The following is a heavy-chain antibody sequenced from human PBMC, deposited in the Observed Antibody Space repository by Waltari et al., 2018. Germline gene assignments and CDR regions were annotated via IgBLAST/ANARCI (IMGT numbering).Heavy chain of an antibody. CDR3: AREIRGTGYFPDAFDI. CDR2: ISNSRTTI. CDR1: EFTFSSYS. V-gene: IGHV3-48*01. Sequence: EVQLVESGGGSVQPGGSLRLSCAASEFTFSSYSMNWVRQAPGRGLEWVAYISNSRTTIYYADSVKGRFTISRDNDQNSLYLQMNSLRAEDTAVYYCAREIRGTGYFPDAFDIWGQGTMVTVSS. D-gene: IGHD3-9*01. J-gene: IGHJ3*02.